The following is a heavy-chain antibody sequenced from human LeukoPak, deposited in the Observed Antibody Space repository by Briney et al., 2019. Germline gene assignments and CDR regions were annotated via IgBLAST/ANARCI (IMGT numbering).Heavy chain of an antibody. Sequence: PSETLSLTCTVSGGSISSGSYYWSWIRQPAGKGLEWIGRIYTSGSTNYNPPLKSRVTISVDTSKNQFSLKLSSVTAADTAVYYCARHYDFWSGYYAFDIWGQGTMVTVSS. J-gene: IGHJ3*02. CDR1: GGSISSGSYY. V-gene: IGHV4-61*02. CDR3: ARHYDFWSGYYAFDI. D-gene: IGHD3-3*01. CDR2: IYTSGST.